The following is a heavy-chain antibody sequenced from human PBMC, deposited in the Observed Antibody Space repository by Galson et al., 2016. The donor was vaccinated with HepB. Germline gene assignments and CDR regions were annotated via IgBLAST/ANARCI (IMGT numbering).Heavy chain of an antibody. V-gene: IGHV5-51*01. CDR1: GYSFTTYW. D-gene: IGHD1-7*01. J-gene: IGHJ6*02. CDR3: ARAGTTEGYYYGMDV. Sequence: QSGAEVKKPGESLKISCKASGYSFTTYWIGWVRQVPGKGLEWVGIIYPGDSVTRYSPSFQGQVTISADKSITTAYLQWSSLKASDTAMYYCARAGTTEGYYYGMDVWGQGTTVTVSS. CDR2: IYPGDSVT.